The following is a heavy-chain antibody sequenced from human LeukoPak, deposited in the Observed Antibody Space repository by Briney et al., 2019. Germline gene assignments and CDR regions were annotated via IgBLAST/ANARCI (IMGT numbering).Heavy chain of an antibody. Sequence: PSETLSLTCIVSDDSITSGDQYWSWIRQPPGKGLEWIGYVYYSGSTYYNPSLKSRVTISVDTSKNQFSLKLSSVTAADTAVYYCAGQIENWFDPWGQGTLVTVSS. CDR1: DDSITSGDQY. V-gene: IGHV4-30-2*01. J-gene: IGHJ5*02. CDR2: VYYSGST. CDR3: AGQIENWFDP. D-gene: IGHD2-21*01.